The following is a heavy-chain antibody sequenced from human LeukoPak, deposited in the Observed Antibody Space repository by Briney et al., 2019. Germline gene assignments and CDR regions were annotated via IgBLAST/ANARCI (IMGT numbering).Heavy chain of an antibody. CDR1: GFTFSSYW. CDR2: IKQDRSEK. Sequence: GGSLRLSCAASGFTFSSYWMSWVRQAPGKGLEWVANIKQDRSEKYYVDSVKGRFTISRDNAKNSLYLQMNSLRAEDTAVYYCAKLREIPVFGVVTKSTSYFDYWGQGTLVTVSS. V-gene: IGHV3-7*01. CDR3: AKLREIPVFGVVTKSTSYFDY. D-gene: IGHD3-3*01. J-gene: IGHJ4*02.